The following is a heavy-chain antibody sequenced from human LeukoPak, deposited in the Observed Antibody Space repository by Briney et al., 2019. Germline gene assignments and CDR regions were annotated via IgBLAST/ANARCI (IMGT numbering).Heavy chain of an antibody. CDR3: ARRPIGYCSSTSCYSLFDY. D-gene: IGHD2-2*02. J-gene: IGHJ4*02. CDR2: IYPGDSDT. Sequence: KHGGSLQISCQGSGYRFTSYWIGWVRPVPGKGLEWMGIIYPGDSDTIYSTSFQGQVTISADKSISTAYLQWSSLKASDTAMYYCARRPIGYCSSTSCYSLFDYWGQGTLVTVSS. CDR1: GYRFTSYW. V-gene: IGHV5-51*01.